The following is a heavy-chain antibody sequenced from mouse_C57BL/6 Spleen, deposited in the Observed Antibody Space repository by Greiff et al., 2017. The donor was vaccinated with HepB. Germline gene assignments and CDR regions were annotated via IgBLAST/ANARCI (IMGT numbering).Heavy chain of an antibody. CDR2: IHPNSGST. Sequence: QVQLQQPGAELVKPGASVKLSCKASGYTFTSYWMHWVKQRPGQGLEWIGMIHPNSGSTNYNEKFKSKATLTVDKSSSTAYMQLSSLTSEDSAVYYCARERDYDVEAPSYWGQGTLVTVSA. CDR3: ARERDYDVEAPSY. J-gene: IGHJ3*01. D-gene: IGHD2-4*01. CDR1: GYTFTSYW. V-gene: IGHV1-64*01.